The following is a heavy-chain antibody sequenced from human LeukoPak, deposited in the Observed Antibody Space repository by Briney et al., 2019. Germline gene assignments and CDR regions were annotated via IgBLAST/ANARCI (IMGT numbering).Heavy chain of an antibody. CDR2: IYPGDSDT. D-gene: IGHD1-26*01. CDR3: ARQFVVGATEAVDY. CDR1: GYSFTSYW. V-gene: IGHV5-51*01. Sequence: GESLQISCNGSGYSFTSYWIGWVRQMPGKGLEWMGIIYPGDSDTRYSPSFQGQVTMSADKSISTAYPQWSSLKASDTAMYYCARQFVVGATEAVDYWGQGTLVTVSS. J-gene: IGHJ4*02.